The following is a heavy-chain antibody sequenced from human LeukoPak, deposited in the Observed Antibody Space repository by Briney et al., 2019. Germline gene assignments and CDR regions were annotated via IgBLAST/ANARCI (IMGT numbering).Heavy chain of an antibody. CDR2: IKPDGSET. J-gene: IGHJ5*02. V-gene: IGHV3-7*04. Sequence: QPGGSLRLSCAASGFTFSNYWMTWVRQAPGKGLEWVGNIKPDGSETDYVGSVKGRFSISRDNAKNSLFLQMTSLRAEDTAVYYCARDQAWGQGTLVTVSS. CDR3: ARDQA. CDR1: GFTFSNYW.